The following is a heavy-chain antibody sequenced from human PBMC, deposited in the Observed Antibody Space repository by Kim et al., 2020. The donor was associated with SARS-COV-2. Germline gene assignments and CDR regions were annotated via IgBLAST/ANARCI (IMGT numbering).Heavy chain of an antibody. CDR1: GYTFTGYY. CDR2: INPNSGGT. D-gene: IGHD3-10*01. J-gene: IGHJ4*02. CDR3: ARVPRFGELSASLDY. Sequence: ASVKVSCKASGYTFTGYYMHWVRQAPGQGLEWMGRINPNSGGTNYAQKFQGRVTMTRDTSISTAYMELSRLRSDDTAVYYCARVPRFGELSASLDYWGQGTLVTVSS. V-gene: IGHV1-2*06.